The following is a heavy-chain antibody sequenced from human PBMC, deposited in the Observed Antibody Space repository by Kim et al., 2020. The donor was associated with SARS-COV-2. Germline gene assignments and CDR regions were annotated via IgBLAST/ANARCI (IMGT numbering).Heavy chain of an antibody. J-gene: IGHJ3*02. CDR3: TRVPGTKVVFWGAFD. CDR1: GFTFSGSA. CDR2: IRSKANSYDK. D-gene: IGHD1-1*01. V-gene: IGHV3-73*01. Sequence: GGSLRLSCAASGFTFSGSAMHWVRQASGKGLEWVGRIRSKANSYDKAYAASVQGRFTISRDDSKTTAYLKLNSLKTEDTAVYDCTRVPGTKVVFWGAFD.